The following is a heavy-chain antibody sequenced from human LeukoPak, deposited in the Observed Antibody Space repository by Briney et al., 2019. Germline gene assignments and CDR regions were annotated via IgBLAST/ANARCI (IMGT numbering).Heavy chain of an antibody. Sequence: GGSLRLSCAASGFTFSSYGMHWVRQAPGKGLEWVAVIWYDGSNKYYADSVKGRFTISRDNSKNSLYLQMNSLRTEDTALYYCAKDGRRDGYNLTPDWFDPWGQGTLVTVSS. J-gene: IGHJ5*02. CDR2: IWYDGSNK. CDR1: GFTFSSYG. D-gene: IGHD5-24*01. V-gene: IGHV3-33*03. CDR3: AKDGRRDGYNLTPDWFDP.